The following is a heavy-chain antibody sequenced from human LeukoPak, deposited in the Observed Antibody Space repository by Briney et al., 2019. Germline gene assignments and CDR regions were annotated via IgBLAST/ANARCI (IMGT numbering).Heavy chain of an antibody. Sequence: ASVKVSCKASGYTFTNYGISWVRQAPGQGLEWMGWISAYNGNTNYAQKLQGRVTMTTDTSTSTAYMELRSLRSDDTAVYYCARTNYYDRTDTLDYWGQGTLVPVSS. D-gene: IGHD3-22*01. CDR2: ISAYNGNT. J-gene: IGHJ4*02. CDR1: GYTFTNYG. V-gene: IGHV1-18*01. CDR3: ARTNYYDRTDTLDY.